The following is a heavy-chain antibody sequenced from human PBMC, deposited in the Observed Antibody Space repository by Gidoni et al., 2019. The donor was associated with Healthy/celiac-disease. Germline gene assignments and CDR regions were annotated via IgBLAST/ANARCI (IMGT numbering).Heavy chain of an antibody. V-gene: IGHV4-59*08. Sequence: GKGLEWIGYIYYSGSTNYNPSLKSRVTISVDTSKNQFSLKLSSVTAADTAVYYCARHGRHYYGSGLGFDPWGQGTLVTVSS. D-gene: IGHD3-10*01. J-gene: IGHJ5*02. CDR3: ARHGRHYYGSGLGFDP. CDR2: IYYSGST.